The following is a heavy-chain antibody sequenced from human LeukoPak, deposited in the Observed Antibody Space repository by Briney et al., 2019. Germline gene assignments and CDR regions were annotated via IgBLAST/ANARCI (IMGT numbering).Heavy chain of an antibody. CDR3: ARASYYYDSSGAFDI. Sequence: SETLSLTCTVSGGSISSGGYYWSWIRQPPGKGLEWIWYIYHSGSTYYNPSLKSRVTISVDRSKNQFSLKLSSVTAADTAVYYCARASYYYDSSGAFDIWGQGTMATVSS. CDR1: GGSISSGGYY. J-gene: IGHJ3*02. CDR2: IYHSGST. D-gene: IGHD3-22*01. V-gene: IGHV4-30-2*01.